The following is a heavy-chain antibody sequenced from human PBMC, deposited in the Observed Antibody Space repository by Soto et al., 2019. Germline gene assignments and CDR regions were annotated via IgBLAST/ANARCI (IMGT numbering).Heavy chain of an antibody. CDR1: GFTFSDSW. J-gene: IGHJ1*01. D-gene: IGHD2-21*01. CDR2: INQDGTEM. V-gene: IGHV3-7*04. CDR3: ARAHCHSPEGP. Sequence: EVQLVESGGDLVQPGGSLRLSCAASGFTFSDSWMSWVRQAPGKGLEWVANINQDGTEMYYVDSVKGRFTISRDNAQNSLFLQMDSLRIEDTAVYFCARAHCHSPEGPWGQGTLVTVSS.